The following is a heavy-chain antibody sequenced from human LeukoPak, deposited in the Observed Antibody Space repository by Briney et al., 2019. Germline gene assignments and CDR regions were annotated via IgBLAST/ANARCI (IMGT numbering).Heavy chain of an antibody. CDR3: ARGWNYAFRFDY. J-gene: IGHJ4*02. CDR2: IKQDGSEK. V-gene: IGHV3-7*01. D-gene: IGHD1-7*01. Sequence: GGSLRLSCAASGFTFSDYWMTWVRQAPGKGLEWVAHIKQDGSEKYYVDSVKGRFTTSRDNAKNLLYLQVNSLRAEDTAVYFCARGWNYAFRFDYWGQGTMVTVSS. CDR1: GFTFSDYW.